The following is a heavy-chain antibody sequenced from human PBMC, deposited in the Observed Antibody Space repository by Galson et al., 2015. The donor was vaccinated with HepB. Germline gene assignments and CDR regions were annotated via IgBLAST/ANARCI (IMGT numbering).Heavy chain of an antibody. Sequence: SLRLSCAASGFTFGDYAMSWVRQAPGKGLEWVGFIRSKAYGGTTEYAASVKGRFTISRDDSKSIAYLQMNSLKTEDTAVYYCTTYSSGYYPFDYWGQGTLVTVSS. CDR2: IRSKAYGGTT. D-gene: IGHD3-22*01. CDR1: GFTFGDYA. J-gene: IGHJ4*02. CDR3: TTYSSGYYPFDY. V-gene: IGHV3-49*04.